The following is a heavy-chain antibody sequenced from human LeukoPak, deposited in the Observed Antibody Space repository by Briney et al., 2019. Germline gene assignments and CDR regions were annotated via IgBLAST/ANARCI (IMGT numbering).Heavy chain of an antibody. CDR1: GFTFSSYE. J-gene: IGHJ1*01. CDR2: ISSSGSTI. V-gene: IGHV3-48*03. Sequence: GGSLRLSCAASGFTFSSYERNWARQAPGKGLEWVSYISSSGSTIYYADSVKGRFTISRDNAKNSLYLQMSSLRAEDTAVYYCAREGYSSGLGFQHWGQGTLVTVSS. CDR3: AREGYSSGLGFQH. D-gene: IGHD6-19*01.